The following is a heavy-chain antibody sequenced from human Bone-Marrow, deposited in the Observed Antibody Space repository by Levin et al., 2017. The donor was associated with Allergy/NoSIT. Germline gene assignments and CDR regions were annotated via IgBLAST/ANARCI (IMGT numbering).Heavy chain of an antibody. CDR1: GYSFTDYF. Sequence: GESLKISCKASGYSFTDYFVHWVRQAPGQGLEWMGWINPNSGDTKYAQKFQGRVTMTRDTSISTAYMELRRLRSDDTAVYYCAGESVYDILTVGMDVWGQGTTVTVSS. V-gene: IGHV1-2*02. CDR2: INPNSGDT. J-gene: IGHJ6*02. D-gene: IGHD3-9*01. CDR3: AGESVYDILTVGMDV.